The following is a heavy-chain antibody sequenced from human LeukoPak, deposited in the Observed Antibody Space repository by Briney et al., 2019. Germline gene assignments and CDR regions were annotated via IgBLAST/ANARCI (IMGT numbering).Heavy chain of an antibody. J-gene: IGHJ4*02. D-gene: IGHD6-13*01. CDR3: AKGAAAGDY. Sequence: GGSLRLSCEASGFIFRTYRMNWVRQAPGKGLEWVSAISGSGGSTYYADSVKGRFTISRDNSKNTLYLQMNSLRAEDTAVYYCAKGAAAGDYWGQGTLVTVSS. CDR1: GFIFRTYR. CDR2: ISGSGGST. V-gene: IGHV3-23*01.